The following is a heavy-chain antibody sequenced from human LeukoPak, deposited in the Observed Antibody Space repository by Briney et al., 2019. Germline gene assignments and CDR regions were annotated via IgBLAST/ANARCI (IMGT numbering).Heavy chain of an antibody. V-gene: IGHV3-21*01. D-gene: IGHD6-19*01. CDR1: GFTFSSYS. J-gene: IGHJ4*02. CDR2: ISSSSSYI. Sequence: GGSLRLSCAASGFTFSSYSMNWVRQAPGKGLEWVSSISSSSSYIYYADSVKGRFTISRDNAKSSLYLQMNSLRAEDTAVYYCARDSEWLVGPPFDYWGQGTLVTVSS. CDR3: ARDSEWLVGPPFDY.